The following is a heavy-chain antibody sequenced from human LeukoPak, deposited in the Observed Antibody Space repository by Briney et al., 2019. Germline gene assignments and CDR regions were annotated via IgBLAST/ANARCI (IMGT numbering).Heavy chain of an antibody. J-gene: IGHJ2*01. Sequence: GGSLRLSCAASGFTFSSYEMNWVRQAPGKGLEWVSGITGSSTWTYYADSVKGRFTISRDNSKNTLHLQMDSLRAEDTAIYYCARELVSLGTGYFDLWGRGTLVTVSS. V-gene: IGHV3-23*01. D-gene: IGHD7-27*01. CDR1: GFTFSSYE. CDR2: ITGSSTWT. CDR3: ARELVSLGTGYFDL.